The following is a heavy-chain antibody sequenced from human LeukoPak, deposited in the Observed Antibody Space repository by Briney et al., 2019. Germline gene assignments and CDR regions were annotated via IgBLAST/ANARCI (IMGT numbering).Heavy chain of an antibody. V-gene: IGHV1-3*01. J-gene: IGHJ2*01. Sequence: GASVKVSCKASGYTFTSYAMHWVRQAPGQRLEWMGWINAGNGNTKYSQKFQGRVTITRDTSASTAYMELSSLRSEDTAVYYCARPRGRGSGWGGWYFDPWGRGTLVTVSS. CDR2: INAGNGNT. CDR1: GYTFTSYA. CDR3: ARPRGRGSGWGGWYFDP. D-gene: IGHD6-19*01.